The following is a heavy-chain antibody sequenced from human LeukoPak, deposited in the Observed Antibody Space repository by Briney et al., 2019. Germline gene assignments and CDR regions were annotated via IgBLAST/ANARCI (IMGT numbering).Heavy chain of an antibody. V-gene: IGHV6-1*01. CDR3: AGTNSGNLEI. CDR1: GDSVSSNSAG. J-gene: IGHJ3*02. Sequence: SQTPSLTCAISGDSVSSNSAGWNWIWQSPSRGLEWLGRTYYRSKWYNEYAVSVKSRITINPDTSKNQFSLQLNSVTPEDTAVYYCAGTNSGNLEIWGQGTMVTVSS. D-gene: IGHD1-26*01. CDR2: TYYRSKWYN.